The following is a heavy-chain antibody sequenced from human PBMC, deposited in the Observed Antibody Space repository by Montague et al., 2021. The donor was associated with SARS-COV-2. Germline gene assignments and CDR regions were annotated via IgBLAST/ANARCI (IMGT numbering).Heavy chain of an antibody. J-gene: IGHJ4*02. D-gene: IGHD3-9*01. V-gene: IGHV3-30*04. CDR3: VRPSYYDILTGNGGLEY. CDR2: ISYVGSNQ. CDR1: KFSFSSYA. Sequence: SLRLSCAASKFSFSSYALHWVRQAPGKGLEWVAVISYVGSNQYYADSVKGRFTISRDNSKNTLYLQISSLRAEDTAVYYCVRPSYYDILTGNGGLEYWGQGTLVTVSS.